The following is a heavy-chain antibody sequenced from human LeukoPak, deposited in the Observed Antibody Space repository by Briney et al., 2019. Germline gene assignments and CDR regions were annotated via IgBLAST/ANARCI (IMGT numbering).Heavy chain of an antibody. CDR2: ISYDGSNK. CDR3: ARNPEYYDFWSGSPPEYFQH. J-gene: IGHJ1*01. Sequence: GGSLRLSCAASGFTFSNMNWVRQAPGKGLEWVAVISYDGSNKYYADSVKGRFTISRDNSKNTLYLQMNSLRAEDTAVYYCARNPEYYDFWSGSPPEYFQHWGQGTLVTVSS. V-gene: IGHV3-30-3*01. D-gene: IGHD3-3*01. CDR1: GFTFSN.